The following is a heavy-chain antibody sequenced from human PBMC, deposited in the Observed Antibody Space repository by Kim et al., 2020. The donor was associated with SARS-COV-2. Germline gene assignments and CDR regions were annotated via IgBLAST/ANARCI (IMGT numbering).Heavy chain of an antibody. Sequence: GGSLRLSCAASGFTFSSYAMHWVRQAPGKGLEWVAVISYDGSNKYYADSVKGRFTISRDNSKNTLYLQMNSLRAEDTAVYYCARDDIAAAATGYFDYWGQGTLVTVSS. CDR1: GFTFSSYA. CDR3: ARDDIAAAATGYFDY. V-gene: IGHV3-30-3*01. D-gene: IGHD6-13*01. J-gene: IGHJ4*02. CDR2: ISYDGSNK.